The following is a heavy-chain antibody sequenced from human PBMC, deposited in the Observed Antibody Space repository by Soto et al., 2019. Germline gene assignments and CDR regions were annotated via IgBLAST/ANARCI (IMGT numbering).Heavy chain of an antibody. J-gene: IGHJ5*02. CDR1: GGTFSSYA. V-gene: IGHV1-69*13. CDR2: IIPIFGTA. CDR3: ARAQFYSGSGNYYNLMFDP. Sequence: SVKVSCKASGGTFSSYAISWLRQSPGQGLEWMGGIIPIFGTANYVQKFQGRVTITADESTSTAYMELSSLRSEDTAVYYCARAQFYSGSGNYYNLMFDPWGQGTQVTVSS. D-gene: IGHD3-10*01.